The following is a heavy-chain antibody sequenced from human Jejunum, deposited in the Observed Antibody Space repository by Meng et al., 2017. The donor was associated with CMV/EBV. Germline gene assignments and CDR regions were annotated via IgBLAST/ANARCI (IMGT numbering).Heavy chain of an antibody. Sequence: CEASGFTFSDQKMDWVRQAPGKGPEWVGRIRDKVNSYTTYYAASVKGRFIISRDDSQNSLYLQMNSLNTEDTAVYYCSRANTPVGDYWGQGTLVTVSS. J-gene: IGHJ4*02. D-gene: IGHD4/OR15-4a*01. V-gene: IGHV3-72*01. CDR2: IRDKVNSYTT. CDR3: SRANTPVGDY. CDR1: GFTFSDQK.